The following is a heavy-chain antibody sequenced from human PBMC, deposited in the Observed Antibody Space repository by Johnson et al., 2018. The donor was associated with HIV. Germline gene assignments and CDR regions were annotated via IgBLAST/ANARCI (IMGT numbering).Heavy chain of an antibody. D-gene: IGHD4-11*01. CDR1: GFTFSSYA. Sequence: QVQLVESGGGVVQPGRSLRLSCAASGFTFSSYAMHWVRQAPGKGLEWVAVISYDGSNKYYADSVKGRFIISRDNSKDTVSLQINSLRVEDTAVYYCARETVTSGAFDIWGQGTMVTVSS. V-gene: IGHV3-30-3*01. J-gene: IGHJ3*02. CDR2: ISYDGSNK. CDR3: ARETVTSGAFDI.